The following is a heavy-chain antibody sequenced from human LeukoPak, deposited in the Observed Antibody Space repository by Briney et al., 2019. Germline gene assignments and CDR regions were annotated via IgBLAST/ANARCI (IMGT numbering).Heavy chain of an antibody. J-gene: IGHJ4*02. CDR3: ARRDRVGATE. D-gene: IGHD1-26*01. Sequence: PSETLSLTCTVSGGSISSSSYYWGWIRQPPGKGLEWIGSIYYSGGTYYNPSLKSRVTISVDTSKNQFSLKLSSVTAADTAVYYCARRDRVGATEWGQGTLVTVSS. CDR2: IYYSGGT. CDR1: GGSISSSSYY. V-gene: IGHV4-39*01.